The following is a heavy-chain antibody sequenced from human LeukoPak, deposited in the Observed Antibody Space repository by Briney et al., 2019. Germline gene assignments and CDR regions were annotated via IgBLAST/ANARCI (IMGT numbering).Heavy chain of an antibody. CDR3: ARVQRPLDGADY. CDR2: IYYSGST. D-gene: IGHD1-1*01. J-gene: IGHJ4*02. V-gene: IGHV4-59*01. CDR1: GGSISTYY. Sequence: SETLSLTCTVSGGSISTYYWSWIRQPPGKGLEWIGYIYYSGSTYYNPSLKSRVTISVDTSKNLFSLKLSSVTAADTAVYYCARVQRPLDGADYWGQGTLVTVSS.